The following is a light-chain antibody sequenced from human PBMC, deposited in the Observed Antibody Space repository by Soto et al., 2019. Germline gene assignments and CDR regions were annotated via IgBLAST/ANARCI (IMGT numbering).Light chain of an antibody. CDR2: EVS. V-gene: IGLV2-14*01. CDR3: CSYAGSTTRVV. CDR1: SSDVVTYKY. J-gene: IGLJ2*01. Sequence: QSALTQPASVSGSPGQSIAISCTGTSSDVVTYKYVSWYQQHPGKAPKLMIYEVSIRPSGVSDRFSGSKSGNTASLTISGLRPEDEAYYYCCSYAGSTTRVVFGGGTEVTVL.